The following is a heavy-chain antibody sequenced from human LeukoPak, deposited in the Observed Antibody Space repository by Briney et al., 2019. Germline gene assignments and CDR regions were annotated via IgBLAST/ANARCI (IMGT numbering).Heavy chain of an antibody. CDR1: GFFFSNYG. Sequence: GGSLRLSCAASGFFFSNYGMHWVRQAPGKGLVWVSRVNSDGRFTKYADSVKGRFTISRDNAKNTLYLQMNSLRAEDTAVYYCAREGGSGTYTGNFDSWGQGTLVTVSS. CDR2: VNSDGRFT. V-gene: IGHV3-74*03. D-gene: IGHD3-10*01. CDR3: AREGGSGTYTGNFDS. J-gene: IGHJ4*02.